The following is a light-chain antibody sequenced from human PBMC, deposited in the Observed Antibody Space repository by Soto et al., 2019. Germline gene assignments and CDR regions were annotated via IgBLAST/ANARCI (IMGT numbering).Light chain of an antibody. V-gene: IGLV2-23*02. CDR1: SCDVGSYNL. Sequence: QSALTQPASVSGSPGQSITISCTGTSCDVGSYNLVSWYQQHPGKAPKLMIYEVSKRPSGVSNRFSGSKSGNTASLTISGLQAEDEADYYCCSYAGSSRGVVFGGGTKLTVL. J-gene: IGLJ2*01. CDR3: CSYAGSSRGVV. CDR2: EVS.